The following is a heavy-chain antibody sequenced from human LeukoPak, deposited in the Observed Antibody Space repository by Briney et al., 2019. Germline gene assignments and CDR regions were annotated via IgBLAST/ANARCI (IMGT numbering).Heavy chain of an antibody. V-gene: IGHV3-23*01. CDR2: ISGSGGST. CDR3: AKDLHMYYDFWSGERFNDY. CDR1: GFTFSSYA. D-gene: IGHD3-3*01. J-gene: IGHJ4*02. Sequence: GGSLRLSCAASGFTFSSYAMSWVCQAPGKGLEWVSAISGSGGSTYYADSVKGRFTISRDNSKNTLYLQMNSLRAEDTAVYYCAKDLHMYYDFWSGERFNDYWGQGTLVTVSS.